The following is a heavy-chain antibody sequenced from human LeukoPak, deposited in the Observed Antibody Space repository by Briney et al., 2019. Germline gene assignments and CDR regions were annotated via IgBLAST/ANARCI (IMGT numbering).Heavy chain of an antibody. CDR2: ISAYNGNT. CDR1: GGTFSSYA. J-gene: IGHJ6*02. CDR3: ARGELYYYGSGTSGVDYGMDV. Sequence: ASVKVSCKASGGTFSSYAISWVRQAPGQGLEWIGWISAYNGNTNYAQKLQGRVTMTTDTSTSTAYMELRSLRSDDTAVYYCARGELYYYGSGTSGVDYGMDVWGQGTTVTVSS. D-gene: IGHD3-10*01. V-gene: IGHV1-18*01.